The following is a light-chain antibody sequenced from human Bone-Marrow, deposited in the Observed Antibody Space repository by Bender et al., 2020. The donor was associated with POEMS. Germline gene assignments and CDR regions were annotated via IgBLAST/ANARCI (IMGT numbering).Light chain of an antibody. CDR3: TSYTSSNTPV. Sequence: QSALTQPASVSGSPGQSITISCTGTSSDVGSYNVVSWYQQHPGKAPQVMIYDVSSRPSGVSNRFSGSKSGNTASLTISGLQAEDEAVYFCTSYTSSNTPVFGGGTKLTVL. J-gene: IGLJ3*02. CDR1: SSDVGSYNV. V-gene: IGLV2-14*02. CDR2: DVS.